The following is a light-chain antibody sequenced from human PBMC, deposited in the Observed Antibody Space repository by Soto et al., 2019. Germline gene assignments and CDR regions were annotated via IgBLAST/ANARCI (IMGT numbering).Light chain of an antibody. J-gene: IGKJ1*01. CDR3: QQYSTYTPRT. CDR2: KAA. V-gene: IGKV1-5*03. Sequence: DIQMTQSLSSLAVSVGDRVTLTCRVSPDNSIWLAWYQQQPGKAPKILIYKAASLESGVPSRFSGSGSGTEFTLTISSLQPDDFAPYYRQQYSTYTPRTFGQGTTVDI. CDR1: PDNSIW.